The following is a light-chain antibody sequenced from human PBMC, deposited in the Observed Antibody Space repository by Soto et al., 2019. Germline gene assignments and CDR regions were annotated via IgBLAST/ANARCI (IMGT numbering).Light chain of an antibody. CDR2: DVS. CDR1: SSDVGDYNY. Sequence: QPVLTQPRSMSGSPGQAVTISCTGTSSDVGDYNYVSWYQHHPGKAPKLMIYDVSKRPSGVPDRFSGSKSGNTASLTISGLQAEDEADYYCCSYAGTYTFVVFGGGTKLTVL. J-gene: IGLJ2*01. CDR3: CSYAGTYTFVV. V-gene: IGLV2-11*01.